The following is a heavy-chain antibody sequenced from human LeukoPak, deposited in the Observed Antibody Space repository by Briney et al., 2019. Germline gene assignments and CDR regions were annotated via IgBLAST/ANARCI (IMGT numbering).Heavy chain of an antibody. D-gene: IGHD5-12*01. CDR2: ITPNSGGT. J-gene: IGHJ3*02. V-gene: IGHV1-2*02. CDR1: GYTFTGYY. CDR3: ARVYRWLHPNDAFDI. Sequence: GASVKVSFKASGYTFTGYYMHWVRQAPGQGLEWMGWITPNSGGTNYAQKFQGRVTMTSDTSISTAYMELSRLRSNDTAVYYCARVYRWLHPNDAFDIWGQGTMVTVSS.